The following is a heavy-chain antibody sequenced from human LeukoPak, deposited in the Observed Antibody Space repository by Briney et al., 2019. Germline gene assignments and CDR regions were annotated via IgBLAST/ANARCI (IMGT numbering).Heavy chain of an antibody. D-gene: IGHD2-15*01. CDR1: GFTFSNYW. CDR3: ARELPFDY. V-gene: IGHV3-74*01. J-gene: IGHJ4*02. CDR2: IKSDGSRT. Sequence: GGSLRLSCAASGFTFSNYWMHWVRQAPGKGLVWVSRIKSDGSRTDYADSVKGRFAISRDNAKNTLYLQMNSLRAEDTAVYYCARELPFDYWGQGTLVTVSS.